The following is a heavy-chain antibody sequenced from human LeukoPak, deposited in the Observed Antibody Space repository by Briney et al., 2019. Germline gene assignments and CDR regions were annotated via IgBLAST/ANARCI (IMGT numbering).Heavy chain of an antibody. CDR2: IRSKAYGGTT. CDR3: TRGPYGVVTADDY. V-gene: IGHV3-49*03. CDR1: GFTFGDYA. Sequence: GGSLRLSCTASGFTFGDYAMSWFRQAPGKGLEWVGFIRSKAYGGTTEYAASVKGRFTISRDDSKSLAYLQMNSLKTEDTAVYYCTRGPYGVVTADDYWGQGTLVTVSS. J-gene: IGHJ4*02. D-gene: IGHD2-21*02.